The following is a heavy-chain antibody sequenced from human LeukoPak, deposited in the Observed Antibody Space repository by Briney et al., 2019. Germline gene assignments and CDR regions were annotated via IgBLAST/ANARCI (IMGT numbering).Heavy chain of an antibody. D-gene: IGHD4-17*01. CDR2: IYFSGST. V-gene: IGHV4-59*01. Sequence: SETLSLTCTVSGGSMNSYYWNWIRQPPGKGLEWIGYIYFSGSTAYNPSLKSRVTMSVDKSNNQFSLKLTSVTAADTAVYYCARDGGSVTTQFDYWGQGTLVTVSS. CDR3: ARDGGSVTTQFDY. J-gene: IGHJ4*02. CDR1: GGSMNSYY.